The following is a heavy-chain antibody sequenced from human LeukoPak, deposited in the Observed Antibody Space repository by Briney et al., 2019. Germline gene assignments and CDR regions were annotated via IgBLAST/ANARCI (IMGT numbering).Heavy chain of an antibody. CDR3: ARAKVLAPYDFWGGKDF. D-gene: IGHD3-3*01. V-gene: IGHV1-18*01. J-gene: IGHJ4*02. Sequence: ASVKVSCKASGYTFNSYGMSWVRQAPGQGLEWMGWISAYSGVTEYAQKLQGRVTMTTDTSTSTSYMELRSLRSDDTAVYYCARAKVLAPYDFWGGKDFWGQGTLVTVSS. CDR2: ISAYSGVT. CDR1: GYTFNSYG.